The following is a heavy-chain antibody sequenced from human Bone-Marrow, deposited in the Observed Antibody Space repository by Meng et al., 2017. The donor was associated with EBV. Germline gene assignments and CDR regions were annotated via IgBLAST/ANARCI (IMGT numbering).Heavy chain of an antibody. J-gene: IGHJ4*01. CDR3: ARGRDSDQDYYLDY. CDR1: GYTFTDYY. CDR2: INPVSGYT. Sequence: QVLLVQSGAGAKKPGASVKVSCTASGYTFTDYYLHWVRQAPGQGLEWMGRINPVSGYTDYAQSFKGRVTLTRDTSINAVYMDLSSLRSDDTAVYYCARGRDSDQDYYLDYWGPGALVTVSS. D-gene: IGHD2-2*01. V-gene: IGHV1-2*06.